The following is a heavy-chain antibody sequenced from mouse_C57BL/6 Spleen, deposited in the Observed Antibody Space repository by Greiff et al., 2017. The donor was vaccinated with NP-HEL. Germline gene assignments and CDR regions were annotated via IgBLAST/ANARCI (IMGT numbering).Heavy chain of an antibody. CDR2: IYPSVSET. J-gene: IGHJ1*03. D-gene: IGHD1-1*01. Sequence: VQLQQPGAELVRPGSSVKLSCKASGYTFTSYWMPWVQQRPIQGLEWIGNIYPSVSETPYNQTFKDKSTLTVDTSSSTAYMPLSSLTSEDSAVYYCARRIYGSSIWYFDVWGTGTTVTV. V-gene: IGHV1-52*01. CDR1: GYTFTSYW. CDR3: ARRIYGSSIWYFDV.